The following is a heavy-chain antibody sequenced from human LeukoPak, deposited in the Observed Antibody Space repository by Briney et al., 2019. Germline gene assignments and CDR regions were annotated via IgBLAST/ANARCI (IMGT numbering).Heavy chain of an antibody. CDR3: ARSDTSSSYIDS. Sequence: PGGSLRLSCAASGFXFSSYWIHWVRQAPGKGLEWVSSISSSSSYIYYADSVKGRFTISRDNAKNSLYLQMNSLRGDDTAVYYCARSDTSSSYIDSWGQGTLVTVSS. CDR2: ISSSSSYI. J-gene: IGHJ4*02. CDR1: GFXFSSYW. D-gene: IGHD6-6*01. V-gene: IGHV3-21*01.